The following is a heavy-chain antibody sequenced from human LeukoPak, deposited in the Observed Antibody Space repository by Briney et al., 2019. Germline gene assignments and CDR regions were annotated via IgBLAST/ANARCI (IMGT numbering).Heavy chain of an antibody. D-gene: IGHD3-10*01. V-gene: IGHV3-74*01. Sequence: GGSLRLSCAASGFTFSDFWMHWVRQVPGKGLVWVSRIHSDGSTTNYVYSVKGRFTISRDNAKNTLYLQMNSLRVEDTAVYYCAREATFGELLPFDSWGQGTLVTVSS. J-gene: IGHJ4*02. CDR1: GFTFSDFW. CDR2: IHSDGSTT. CDR3: AREATFGELLPFDS.